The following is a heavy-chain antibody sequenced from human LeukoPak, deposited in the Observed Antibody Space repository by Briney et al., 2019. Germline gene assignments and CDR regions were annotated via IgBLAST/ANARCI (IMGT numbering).Heavy chain of an antibody. V-gene: IGHV3-23*01. CDR1: GFTFSSYA. D-gene: IGHD3-16*01. CDR2: ISGSGGST. Sequence: GGSLRLSCAASGFTFSSYAMSWVRQAPGKGLEWVSAISGSGGSTYYADSVKGRFTISRDNSKTTLYLQMNSLRAEDTAVYYCAKEIEGLGGGDLGGGNDYWGQGTLVTVSS. J-gene: IGHJ4*02. CDR3: AKEIEGLGGGDLGGGNDY.